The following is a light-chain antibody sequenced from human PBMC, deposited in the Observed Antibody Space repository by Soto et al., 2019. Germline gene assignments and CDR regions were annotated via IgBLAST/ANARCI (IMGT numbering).Light chain of an antibody. Sequence: QLVQRHPRSVCWAPGQTVIIACSGSSSNLGAPYDVNWFRQLPGTVPRLLIYGNNNRPSGVPDRFSGSKSGTSASLAITGLHAEDEPDYYCQSYDSSLSGYVFGTGTKVTVL. CDR2: GNN. V-gene: IGLV1-40*01. CDR3: QSYDSSLSGYV. J-gene: IGLJ1*01. CDR1: SSNLGAPYD.